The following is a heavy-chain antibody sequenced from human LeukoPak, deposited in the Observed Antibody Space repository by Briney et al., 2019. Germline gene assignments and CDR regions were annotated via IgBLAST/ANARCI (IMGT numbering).Heavy chain of an antibody. D-gene: IGHD5-12*01. CDR1: GGSISSSSYY. J-gene: IGHJ6*02. V-gene: IGHV4-39*01. Sequence: SETLSLTCTVSGGSISSSSYYWGWIRQPPGKGLEWIGSIYYSGSTYYNPFLKSRVTISVDTSKNQFSLKLSSVTAADTAVYYCARQSGYSGYDFGLDVWGQGTTVTVSS. CDR2: IYYSGST. CDR3: ARQSGYSGYDFGLDV.